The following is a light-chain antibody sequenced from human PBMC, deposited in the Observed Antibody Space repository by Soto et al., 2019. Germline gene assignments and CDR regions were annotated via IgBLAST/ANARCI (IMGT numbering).Light chain of an antibody. J-gene: IGLJ1*01. Sequence: QSALTQPPSASGSPGQSVTISCTGTSSDVGGYEYVSWYQQHPGKAPKLIISEVSKRPSGVPDRFSGSKSGNTASLTVSGLQAEDEAAYYCTSYAGSHNFVFGTGTKVTVL. CDR3: TSYAGSHNFV. CDR2: EVS. V-gene: IGLV2-8*01. CDR1: SSDVGGYEY.